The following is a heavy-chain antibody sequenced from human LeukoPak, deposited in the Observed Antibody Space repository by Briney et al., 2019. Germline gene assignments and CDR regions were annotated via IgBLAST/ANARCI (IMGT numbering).Heavy chain of an antibody. J-gene: IGHJ4*02. V-gene: IGHV3-23*01. CDR2: ISGSGGST. D-gene: IGHD6-19*01. CDR3: AKGQWLDSYYFDY. CDR1: GFTFSSYG. Sequence: GGSLRLSCAASGFTFSSYGMSWVRQAPGKGLEWVSGISGSGGSTYYADSVKGRLTISRDNSKNTLYLQMNSLRAEDTAVYYCAKGQWLDSYYFDYWGQGTLVTVSS.